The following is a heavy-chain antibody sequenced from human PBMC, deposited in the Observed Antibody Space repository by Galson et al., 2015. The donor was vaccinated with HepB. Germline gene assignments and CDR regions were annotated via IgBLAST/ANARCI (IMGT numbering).Heavy chain of an antibody. V-gene: IGHV3-74*01. CDR2: INSDGSST. CDR3: AREEGLVGATRPGYFDF. Sequence: SLRLSCAASGFTFSSYSMNWVRQAPGKGLVWVSRINSDGSSTTYADSVKGRFTISRDNAKNTLYLQMNSLRAEDTAVYYCAREEGLVGATRPGYFDFWGQGTLVTVSS. D-gene: IGHD1-26*01. J-gene: IGHJ4*02. CDR1: GFTFSSYS.